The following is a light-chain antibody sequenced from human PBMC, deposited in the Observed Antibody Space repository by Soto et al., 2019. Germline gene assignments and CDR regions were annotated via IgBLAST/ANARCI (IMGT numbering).Light chain of an antibody. CDR3: QQYGNSRWT. V-gene: IGKV3-20*01. Sequence: EIVLTPSPDTLSLSPGERATLSCRASQSVSSSYLDWYQQTPGQAPRLLIYGTSNRDTGIPDRFSGSGSGTDFNLTISRLEPEDFAVYYCQQYGNSRWTFGQGTKVEIK. J-gene: IGKJ1*01. CDR2: GTS. CDR1: QSVSSSY.